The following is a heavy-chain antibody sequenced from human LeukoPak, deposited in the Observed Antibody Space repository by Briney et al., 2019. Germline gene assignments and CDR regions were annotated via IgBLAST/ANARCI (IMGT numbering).Heavy chain of an antibody. Sequence: PSETLSLTCTVSGGSVSSSNYYWGWIRQPPGKGLEWIGSIYYSGSTYYNPSLKSRVTISVDTSKNQFSLKVSSVTAADTAVYYCARRGYCSSGSCYYFDHWGQGTLVTVSS. D-gene: IGHD2-15*01. J-gene: IGHJ4*02. CDR1: GGSVSSSNYY. V-gene: IGHV4-39*01. CDR2: IYYSGST. CDR3: ARRGYCSSGSCYYFDH.